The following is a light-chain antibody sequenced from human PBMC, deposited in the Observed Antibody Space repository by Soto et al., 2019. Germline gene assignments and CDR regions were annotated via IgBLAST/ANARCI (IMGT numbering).Light chain of an antibody. CDR3: QQSYSTPYT. CDR1: QSISSY. V-gene: IGKV1-39*01. CDR2: AAS. J-gene: IGKJ2*01. Sequence: DFQMTQSPSSLSASVGDRVTITCRASQSISSYLNWYQQKPGKAPKLLIYAASSLQSGVPSRFSGSGSVTDFTLTISSLQPEDFATYYCQQSYSTPYTFGQGTKLEIK.